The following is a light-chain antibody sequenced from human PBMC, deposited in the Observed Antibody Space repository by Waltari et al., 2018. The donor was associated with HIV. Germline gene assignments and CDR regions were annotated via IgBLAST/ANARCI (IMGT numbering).Light chain of an antibody. CDR1: QDISHY. CDR3: PKHDSVPFT. Sequence: DIQMTQSPSSLSASVGDRVTITCRASQDISHYVAWYQQKPGKVPKFLIYAASTFQSGVPSRFSGSGSGTEFTLTISILQPEDVAPYYCPKHDSVPFTFGPGTKVDIK. J-gene: IGKJ3*01. V-gene: IGKV1-27*01. CDR2: AAS.